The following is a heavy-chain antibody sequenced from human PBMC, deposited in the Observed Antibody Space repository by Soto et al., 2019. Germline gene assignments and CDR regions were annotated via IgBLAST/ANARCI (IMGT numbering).Heavy chain of an antibody. CDR2: ITSDGSHK. J-gene: IGHJ4*02. CDR3: ASEAFDY. CDR1: GFTFSTYG. Sequence: GGSLRLSCAASGFTFSTYGMHWVRQAPGKGLEWVAVITSDGSHKYYVDSVKGRFTFSRDNSKNTLYLQMNSLTAEDTAVYYCASEAFDYWGPGTLLTVYS. V-gene: IGHV3-30*03.